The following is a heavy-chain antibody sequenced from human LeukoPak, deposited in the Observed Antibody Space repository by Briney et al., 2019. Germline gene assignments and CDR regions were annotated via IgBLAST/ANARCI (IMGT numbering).Heavy chain of an antibody. V-gene: IGHV3-11*06. Sequence: GGFLRLSCAASGFTFSDYYMSWIRQTPGKGLEWVSYISSSSGHTEYADSVKGRFTVSRDNAKNSLFLQLNSLRADDTAVYYCARVGSIAAAGTPDYWGQGTLVTVSS. CDR1: GFTFSDYY. D-gene: IGHD6-13*01. CDR3: ARVGSIAAAGTPDY. J-gene: IGHJ4*02. CDR2: ISSSSGHT.